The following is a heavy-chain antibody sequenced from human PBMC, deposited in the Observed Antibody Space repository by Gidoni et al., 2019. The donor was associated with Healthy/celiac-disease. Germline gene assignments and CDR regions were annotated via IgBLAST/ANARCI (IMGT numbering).Heavy chain of an antibody. D-gene: IGHD3-3*01. CDR2: TEQDGSEK. CDR1: GFTFSSCW. CDR3: AGVYTIFGVPMGYGMDV. J-gene: IGHJ6*02. V-gene: IGHV3-7*04. Sequence: EVQLVESGGGLVEPGGSLRLSCAASGFTFSSCWMSWVRQAPGKGLEWVADTEQDGSEKYYVDSVKGRFTISRDNAKSSLYLEMNSLRAEDTAVYYCAGVYTIFGVPMGYGMDVWGQGTTVTVSS.